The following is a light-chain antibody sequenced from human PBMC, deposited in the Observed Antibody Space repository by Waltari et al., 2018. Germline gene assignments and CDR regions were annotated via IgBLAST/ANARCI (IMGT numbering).Light chain of an antibody. CDR3: QHYYSSPYT. CDR2: WAS. CDR1: QSVLDPSNSKIS. J-gene: IGKJ2*01. Sequence: IVMTQSPDSLAVSLGERATIHFKSSQSVLDPSNSKISVAWYQQRPGQPPNLLIYWASTRQSGVPDRFSGSGSGTEFTLTISSLLAEDVAVYYCQHYYSSPYTFGQGTKLEIK. V-gene: IGKV4-1*01.